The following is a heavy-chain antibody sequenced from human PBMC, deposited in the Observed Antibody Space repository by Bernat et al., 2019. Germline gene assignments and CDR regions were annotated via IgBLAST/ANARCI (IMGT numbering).Heavy chain of an antibody. Sequence: QVTLRESGPALVKPTQTLTLTCTLSGFSLSTSGMCVSWIRQPPGKALEWLARIDWDDDKYYSAFLKTRLTISKDTSKNQVVLTMTNMDPVDTATYYCARIRYCSTTSCYYFDYWGQGTLVTVSS. CDR3: ARIRYCSTTSCYYFDY. J-gene: IGHJ4*02. V-gene: IGHV2-70*15. CDR2: IDWDDDK. D-gene: IGHD2-2*01. CDR1: GFSLSTSGMC.